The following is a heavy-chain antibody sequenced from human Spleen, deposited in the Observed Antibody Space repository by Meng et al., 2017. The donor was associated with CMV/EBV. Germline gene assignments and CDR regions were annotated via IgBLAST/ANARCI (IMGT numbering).Heavy chain of an antibody. J-gene: IGHJ4*02. CDR2: SSHSGGT. CDR1: GGSLTGYY. Sequence: CAVYGGSLTGYYWTWIRQPPGAGLEWIRASSHSGGTDYNASHKSRVTMSIDTSKSQFSLKLRSVTAADTAVYYCARIDFWSGPFDYWSQGSLVTVSS. V-gene: IGHV4-34*01. D-gene: IGHD3-3*01. CDR3: ARIDFWSGPFDY.